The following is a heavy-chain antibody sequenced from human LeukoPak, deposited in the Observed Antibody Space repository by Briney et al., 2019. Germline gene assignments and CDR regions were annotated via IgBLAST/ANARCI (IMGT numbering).Heavy chain of an antibody. D-gene: IGHD6-19*01. Sequence: GGSLRPSCAASGFTVSSNYMSWVRQAPGKGLEWVSVIYSGGSTYYADSVKGRFTISRDNSKNTLYLQMNSLRAEDTAVYYCARAYSSGWYWGYWGQGTLVTVSS. CDR3: ARAYSSGWYWGY. J-gene: IGHJ4*02. CDR2: IYSGGST. V-gene: IGHV3-66*01. CDR1: GFTVSSNY.